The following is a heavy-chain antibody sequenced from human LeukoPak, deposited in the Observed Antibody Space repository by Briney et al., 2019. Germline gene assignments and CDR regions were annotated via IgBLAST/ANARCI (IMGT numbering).Heavy chain of an antibody. CDR1: GFTFSSYG. CDR3: ARDNGDYAINYDY. Sequence: GGSLRLSCAASGFTFSSYGMHWVRQAPGKGLEWVAVISYDGSNKYYADSVKGRFTISRDNSKNTLYLQMNGLRAEDTAVYYCARDNGDYAINYDYWGQGTLVTVSS. V-gene: IGHV3-30*03. J-gene: IGHJ4*02. CDR2: ISYDGSNK. D-gene: IGHD4-17*01.